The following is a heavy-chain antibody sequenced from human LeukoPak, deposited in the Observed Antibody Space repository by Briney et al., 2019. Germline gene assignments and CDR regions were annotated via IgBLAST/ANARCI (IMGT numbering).Heavy chain of an antibody. CDR3: EKDEKQLDEPTHHAFDI. CDR1: GFTFSSYG. Sequence: PGGSLRLSCAASGFTFSSYGMHWVRQAPGKGLEWVAVIRYDGSNKYYADSVKGRFTISRDNSKNTLYLQMNSLRAEDTAVYYCEKDEKQLDEPTHHAFDISGQGTMVTVSS. CDR2: IRYDGSNK. J-gene: IGHJ3*02. V-gene: IGHV3-30*02. D-gene: IGHD6-6*01.